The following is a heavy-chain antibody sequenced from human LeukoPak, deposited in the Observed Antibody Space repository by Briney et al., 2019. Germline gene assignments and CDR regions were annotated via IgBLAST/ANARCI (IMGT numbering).Heavy chain of an antibody. CDR1: GGSISSGGYY. D-gene: IGHD3-22*01. Sequence: SETLSLTCTVSGGSISSGGYYWIWIRQHPGKGLEWIGYIYYSGSTYYNPSLKSRVTISVDTSNKQFSLKLSSVTAADTAVYSSAKVHYDSSTYNLYSIDYWGQGTLVTVSS. CDR3: AKVHYDSSTYNLYSIDY. J-gene: IGHJ4*02. CDR2: IYYSGST. V-gene: IGHV4-31*03.